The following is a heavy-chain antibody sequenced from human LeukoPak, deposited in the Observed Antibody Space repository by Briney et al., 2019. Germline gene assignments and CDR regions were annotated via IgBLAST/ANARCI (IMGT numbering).Heavy chain of an antibody. J-gene: IGHJ3*02. CDR3: ARAVYGFDAFDI. D-gene: IGHD4-17*01. CDR2: ISSSSSYI. Sequence: TGGSLRLSCAASGFTFSSYSMNWVRQAPGKGLEWVSSISSSSSYIYYADSVKGRFTISRDNAKNSLYLQMNSLRAEDTAVYYRARAVYGFDAFDIWGQGPMVTVSS. V-gene: IGHV3-21*01. CDR1: GFTFSSYS.